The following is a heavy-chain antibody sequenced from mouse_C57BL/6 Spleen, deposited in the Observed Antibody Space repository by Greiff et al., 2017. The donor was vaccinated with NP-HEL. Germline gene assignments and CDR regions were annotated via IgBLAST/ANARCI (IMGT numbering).Heavy chain of an antibody. CDR1: GFTFSDYG. J-gene: IGHJ4*01. D-gene: IGHD1-1*01. Sequence: EVQGVESGGGLVKPGGSLKLSCAASGFTFSDYGMHWVRQAPEKGLEWVAYISSGSSTIYYADTVKGRFTISRDNAKNTLFLQMTSLRSEDTAMYYCAKSPTVVAYYYAMDYWGQGTSVTVSS. V-gene: IGHV5-17*01. CDR3: AKSPTVVAYYYAMDY. CDR2: ISSGSSTI.